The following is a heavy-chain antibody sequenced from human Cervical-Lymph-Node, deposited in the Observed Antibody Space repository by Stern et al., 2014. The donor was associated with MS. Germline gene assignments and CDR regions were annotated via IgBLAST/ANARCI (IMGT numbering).Heavy chain of an antibody. V-gene: IGHV1-18*01. CDR1: GYTFTSFG. Sequence: QVQLVESGTEVRKPGASVKVSCRASGYTFTSFGISWVRRTPGQGLEFMGWLSGYNGDTKYPQKFQGRVVLTTDTSTSTAYMDLTSLRSDDTAMYYCARGPYCSSTSCYTNGYYFYGLDVWGQGTTVTVSS. CDR2: LSGYNGDT. D-gene: IGHD2-2*02. CDR3: ARGPYCSSTSCYTNGYYFYGLDV. J-gene: IGHJ6*02.